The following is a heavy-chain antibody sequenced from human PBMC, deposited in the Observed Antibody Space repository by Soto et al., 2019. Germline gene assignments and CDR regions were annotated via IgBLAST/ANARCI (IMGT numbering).Heavy chain of an antibody. D-gene: IGHD3-22*01. CDR3: AKDSRYYSSGYPKAPPYYGMDV. V-gene: IGHV3-30*18. Sequence: SLRLSCAASGFTFSSYGMHWVRQAPGKGLEWVAVISYDGSNKYYADSVKGRFTISRDNSKNTLYLQMNSLRAEDTAVYYCAKDSRYYSSGYPKAPPYYGMDVWGQGTTVTVSS. CDR2: ISYDGSNK. CDR1: GFTFSSYG. J-gene: IGHJ6*02.